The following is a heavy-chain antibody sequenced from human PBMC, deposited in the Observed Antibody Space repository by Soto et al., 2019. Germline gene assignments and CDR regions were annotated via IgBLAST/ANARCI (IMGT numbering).Heavy chain of an antibody. V-gene: IGHV4-59*01. J-gene: IGHJ6*02. D-gene: IGHD1-26*01. Sequence: SETLSLTCTVSGGSISSYYWSWIRQPPGKGLEWIGYIYYSGSTNYNPSLKSRVTISVDTSKNQFSLKLSSVTAADTAVYYCARDSFEVGATGLYYYYGMDVWGQGTTVTVSS. CDR3: ARDSFEVGATGLYYYYGMDV. CDR1: GGSISSYY. CDR2: IYYSGST.